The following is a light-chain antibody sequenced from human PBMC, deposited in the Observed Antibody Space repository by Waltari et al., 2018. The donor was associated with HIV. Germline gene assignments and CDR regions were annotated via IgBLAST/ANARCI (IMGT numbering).Light chain of an antibody. J-gene: IGLJ2*01. CDR1: DSNVGSNF. V-gene: IGLV1-51*01. CDR3: VTWDSNVQILL. Sequence: TQPTSVSAAPGQRVTISCSGSDSNVGSNFVSRYQHVPGTGPKLLLYDNHQRHAGVPERFSASKTGTSASLYITGLQTADEADYYCVTWDSNVQILLFGGGTKVTVL. CDR2: DNH.